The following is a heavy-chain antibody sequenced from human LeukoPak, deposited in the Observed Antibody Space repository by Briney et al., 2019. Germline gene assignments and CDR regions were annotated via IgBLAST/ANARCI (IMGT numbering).Heavy chain of an antibody. J-gene: IGHJ4*02. D-gene: IGHD5-18*01. CDR2: IYQSGRT. V-gene: IGHV4-38-2*02. CDR1: GYSISSGDY. CDR3: ARERERGYSYGYFDY. Sequence: SETLSLTCSVSGYSISSGDYWGWIRQPPGKGLEWIGNIYQSGRTYYNPSLKSRVTISVDTSKNQFSLKLSSVTAADTAVYYCARERERGYSYGYFDYWGQGTLVTVSS.